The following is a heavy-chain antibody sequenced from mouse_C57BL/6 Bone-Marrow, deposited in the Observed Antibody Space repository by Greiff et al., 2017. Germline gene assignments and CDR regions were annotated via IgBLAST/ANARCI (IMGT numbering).Heavy chain of an antibody. J-gene: IGHJ2*01. CDR1: GFTFSSYT. CDR2: ISGGGGNT. D-gene: IGHD2-2*01. CDR3: ARRRGYLFDY. V-gene: IGHV5-9*01. Sequence: EVKVVESGGGLVKPGGSLKLSCAASGFTFSSYTMSWVRQTPEKRLEWVATISGGGGNTYYPDSVKGRFTISRDNAKNTLYLQMSSLRSEDTALYYCARRRGYLFDYWGQGTTLTVSS.